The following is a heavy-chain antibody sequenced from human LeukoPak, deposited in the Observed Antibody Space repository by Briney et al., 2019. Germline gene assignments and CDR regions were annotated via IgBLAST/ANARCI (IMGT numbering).Heavy chain of an antibody. D-gene: IGHD5-12*01. CDR2: IIPIFGTA. Sequence: SVKVSCKASGGTFSSHAISWVRQAPGQGLEWMGGIIPIFGTANYAQKFQGRVTITADESTSTAYMELSSLRSEDTAVYYCASGVATIPSPFDYWGQGPLVTVSS. V-gene: IGHV1-69*01. CDR3: ASGVATIPSPFDY. J-gene: IGHJ4*02. CDR1: GGTFSSHA.